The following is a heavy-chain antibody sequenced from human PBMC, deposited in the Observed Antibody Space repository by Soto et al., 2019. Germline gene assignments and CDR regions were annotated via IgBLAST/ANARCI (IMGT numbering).Heavy chain of an antibody. CDR3: ARGGLGLQYNVLSHYYYGMDV. J-gene: IGHJ6*02. D-gene: IGHD3-16*01. CDR1: GHTFTSYY. V-gene: IGHV1-46*01. CDR2: INLSAGST. Sequence: ASVKVSCKASGHTFTSYYMHWVRQAPGQGLEWIGIINLSAGSTSYAQKFQGRVTITRDTSTSTVYMDMSSLRSEDTAVYYCARGGLGLQYNVLSHYYYGMDVWGQGTTVTVSS.